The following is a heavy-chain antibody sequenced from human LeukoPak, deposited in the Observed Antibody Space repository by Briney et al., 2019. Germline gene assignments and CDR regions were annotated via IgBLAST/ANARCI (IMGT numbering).Heavy chain of an antibody. CDR2: IYPDDSDT. J-gene: IGHJ4*02. V-gene: IGHV5-51*01. CDR3: AIGGDSSTSCYRCFNY. D-gene: IGHD2-2*01. Sequence: GESLKISCEGSGYSFTNYWIGWVRQMPGKGLEWMGIIYPDDSDTRYSPSFQGQVTVSADKSIGTAYLQWSSLKASDTAMYYCAIGGDSSTSCYRCFNYWGQGTLVTVSS. CDR1: GYSFTNYW.